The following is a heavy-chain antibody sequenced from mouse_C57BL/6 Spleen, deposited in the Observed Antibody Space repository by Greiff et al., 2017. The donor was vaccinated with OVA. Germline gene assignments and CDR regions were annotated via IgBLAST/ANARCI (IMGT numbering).Heavy chain of an antibody. J-gene: IGHJ2*01. D-gene: IGHD4-1*01. V-gene: IGHV5-6*01. CDR2: ISSGGSYT. Sequence: EVQLVESGGDLVKPGGSLKLSCAASGFTFSSYGMSWVRQTPDKRLEWVATISSGGSYTYYPDSVKGRFTISRDNAKNTLYLQMSSLKSEDTAMYYCARHTPGTYFDYWGQGTTLTVSS. CDR3: ARHTPGTYFDY. CDR1: GFTFSSYG.